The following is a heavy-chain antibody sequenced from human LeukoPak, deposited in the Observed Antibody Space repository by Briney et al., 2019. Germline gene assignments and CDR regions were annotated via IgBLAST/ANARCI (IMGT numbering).Heavy chain of an antibody. Sequence: HSGGSLRLSCAASGFTVSSNYISWVRQAPGKGLEWVSVIYSGGNTYYADSVKGRFTISSDNSKNTLYLQMNSLRAEDTAVYYCAKTMVGVTNWFDPWGQGTLVTVSS. CDR3: AKTMVGVTNWFDP. CDR1: GFTVSSNY. CDR2: IYSGGNT. J-gene: IGHJ5*02. V-gene: IGHV3-53*01. D-gene: IGHD1-26*01.